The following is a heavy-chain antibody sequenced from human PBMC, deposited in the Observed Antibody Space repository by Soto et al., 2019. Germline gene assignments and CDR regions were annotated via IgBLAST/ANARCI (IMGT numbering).Heavy chain of an antibody. Sequence: ASVKVSCKASGYTFTSYGISWVRQAPGQGLEWMGWISAYNGNTNYAQKLQGRVTMTTDTSTSTAYMELRSLRSDDTAVYYCARNYTEGYYSYYGMDVWGQGTTVTAP. CDR1: GYTFTSYG. CDR3: ARNYTEGYYSYYGMDV. D-gene: IGHD1-7*01. J-gene: IGHJ6*02. CDR2: ISAYNGNT. V-gene: IGHV1-18*01.